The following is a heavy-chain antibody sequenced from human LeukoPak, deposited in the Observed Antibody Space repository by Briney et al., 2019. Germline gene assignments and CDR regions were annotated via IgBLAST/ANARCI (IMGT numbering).Heavy chain of an antibody. CDR1: GGSFSGYY. V-gene: IGHV4-34*01. J-gene: IGHJ5*02. CDR2: INHSGST. Sequence: SETLSLTCADYGGSFSGYYWSWIRQPPGKGLVWIGEINHSGSTNYNPSLKGRVTISVDTSKNQFSLKLSSVTAADTAVYYCARQSSSGDWFDPWGQGTLVTVSS. CDR3: ARQSSSGDWFDP. D-gene: IGHD6-13*01.